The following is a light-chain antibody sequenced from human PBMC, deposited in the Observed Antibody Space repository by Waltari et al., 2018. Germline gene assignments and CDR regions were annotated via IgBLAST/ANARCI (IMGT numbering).Light chain of an antibody. V-gene: IGKV1-5*03. J-gene: IGKJ3*01. Sequence: DIQMTQSPSTVSASVGDRVTITCRASQSISRWLAWYPQKPGKAPKLLIHKASSLQSGGPSRFSGSGSGTEFTLNITSLQPDDFATYYCQHYNSFSALFTFGPGTQVDIK. CDR2: KAS. CDR3: QHYNSFSALFT. CDR1: QSISRW.